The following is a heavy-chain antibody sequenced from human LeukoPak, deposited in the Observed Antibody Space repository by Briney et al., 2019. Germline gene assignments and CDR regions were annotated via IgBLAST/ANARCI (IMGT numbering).Heavy chain of an antibody. J-gene: IGHJ4*02. CDR3: ASHGGSGGDR. CDR2: IYYSGST. CDR1: GGSFSGYY. D-gene: IGHD6-19*01. V-gene: IGHV4-34*01. Sequence: SETLSLTCAVYGGSFSGYYWSWIRQPPGKGLEWIGSIYYSGSTYYNPSLKSRVTISVDTSKNQFSLKLSSVTAADTAVYYCASHGGSGGDRWGQGTLVTVSS.